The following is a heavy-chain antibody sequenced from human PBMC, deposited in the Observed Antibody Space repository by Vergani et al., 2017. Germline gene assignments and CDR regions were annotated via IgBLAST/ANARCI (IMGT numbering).Heavy chain of an antibody. J-gene: IGHJ6*04. V-gene: IGHV3-23*01. D-gene: IGHD6-19*01. Sequence: EVQLLESGGGLVQTGGSLRLTCAASEFTFSNYAMNWVRQAQGKGMAWVSGISGSGVSAYYTDSVKGRFTISIDNSKNMLYLHMNSLRAEDTAVYYCARDTQAVAGTYGDVWGKGNTVTVSS. CDR3: ARDTQAVAGTYGDV. CDR1: EFTFSNYA. CDR2: ISGSGVSA.